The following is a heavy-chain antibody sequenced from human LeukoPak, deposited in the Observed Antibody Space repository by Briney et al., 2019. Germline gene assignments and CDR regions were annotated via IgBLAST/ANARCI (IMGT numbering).Heavy chain of an antibody. Sequence: TGGSLRLSCAASGFNFNIFYMSWVRQAPGKGLEWVSYISSDGDTIYYADSVKGRFTISRDNAKNSLYLQMHSLRAEDTAVYYCVRQQTPHGNFDYWGQGTLVTVSS. J-gene: IGHJ4*02. V-gene: IGHV3-11*01. D-gene: IGHD1-26*01. CDR1: GFNFNIFY. CDR2: ISSDGDTI. CDR3: VRQQTPHGNFDY.